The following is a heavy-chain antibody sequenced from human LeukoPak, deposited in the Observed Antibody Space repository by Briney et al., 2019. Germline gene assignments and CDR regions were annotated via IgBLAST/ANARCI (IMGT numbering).Heavy chain of an antibody. CDR2: ISDSGKST. Sequence: GGSLRLSCAASGFTFTTYAMRWVRQAPGKGLERVSGISDSGKSTYYADSVKGRFTISRDNSKNTLYMQINSLRVEDTAVYYCATLESSGWYFDYWGQGTPVTVSS. CDR3: ATLESSGWYFDY. CDR1: GFTFTTYA. D-gene: IGHD6-19*01. V-gene: IGHV3-23*01. J-gene: IGHJ4*02.